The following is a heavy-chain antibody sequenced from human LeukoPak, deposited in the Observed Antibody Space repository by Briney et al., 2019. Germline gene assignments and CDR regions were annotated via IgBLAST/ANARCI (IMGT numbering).Heavy chain of an antibody. Sequence: SETLSLTRTVSGGSISSGGYYWSWIRQHPGKGLEWIGYIYYSGSTYYNPSLKSRVTISVDTSKNQFSLKLSSVTAADTAVYYCARVVVVAATPSYWFDPWGQGTLVTVSS. CDR2: IYYSGST. CDR3: ARVVVVAATPSYWFDP. CDR1: GGSISSGGYY. J-gene: IGHJ5*02. V-gene: IGHV4-31*03. D-gene: IGHD2-15*01.